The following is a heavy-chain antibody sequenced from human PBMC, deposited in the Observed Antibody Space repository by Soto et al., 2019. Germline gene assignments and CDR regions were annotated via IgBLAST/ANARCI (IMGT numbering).Heavy chain of an antibody. CDR3: AKIPNRAAIWSIFDY. J-gene: IGHJ4*02. D-gene: IGHD2-2*01. CDR2: ISGSGGST. CDR1: GFTFSSYA. V-gene: IGHV3-23*01. Sequence: GGSLRFSCAASGFTFSSYAMSWVRQAPGKGLEWVSAISGSGGSTYYADSVKGRFTISRDNSKNTLYLQMNSLRAEDTAVYYCAKIPNRAAIWSIFDYWGQGTLVTVSS.